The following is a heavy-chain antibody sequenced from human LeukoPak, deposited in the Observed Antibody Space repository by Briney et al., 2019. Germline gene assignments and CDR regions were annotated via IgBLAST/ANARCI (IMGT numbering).Heavy chain of an antibody. V-gene: IGHV3-30*02. J-gene: IGHJ6*02. CDR3: AKDVLVVGGEDYHYGMDV. Sequence: PGGSLRLSCAASGFSFNKYGMHWVRQAPGKGLEWVAFIRNDGSRKYYRESVKGRFTISRDNAKDTVYLQMNSLREDETAVYYCAKDVLVVGGEDYHYGMDVWAKGPRSSSP. CDR2: IRNDGSRK. D-gene: IGHD1-26*01. CDR1: GFSFNKYG.